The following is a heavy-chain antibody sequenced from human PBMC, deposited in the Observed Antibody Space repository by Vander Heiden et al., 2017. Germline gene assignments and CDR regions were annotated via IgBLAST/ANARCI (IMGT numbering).Heavy chain of an antibody. J-gene: IGHJ6*02. CDR3: AREIVDTAMLYYYGMDV. CDR2: IKQDGSEK. D-gene: IGHD5-18*01. V-gene: IGHV3-7*01. CDR1: GVTVSSYW. Sequence: EVQLVESGGGLVQPGGSLRLSCAASGVTVSSYWMSWVRQAPGKGLEWVANIKQDGSEKYYVDSVKGRVTISRDNAKNSLYLQMNSLRAEDTAVYYCAREIVDTAMLYYYGMDVWGQGTTVTVSS.